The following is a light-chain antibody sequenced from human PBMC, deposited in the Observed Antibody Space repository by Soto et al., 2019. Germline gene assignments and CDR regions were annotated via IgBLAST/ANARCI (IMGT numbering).Light chain of an antibody. CDR3: QQYSSSQT. V-gene: IGKV3-20*01. J-gene: IGKJ1*01. Sequence: EIVLTQSPGSLSLSPGERATLSCRASQSVSSSYLAWYQQKPGKAPKLLIYAASSMPSGLPERFSGGGSGTDFTLTISRLEPEDFAVYYCQQYSSSQTFGQGTKVDIK. CDR2: AAS. CDR1: QSVSSSY.